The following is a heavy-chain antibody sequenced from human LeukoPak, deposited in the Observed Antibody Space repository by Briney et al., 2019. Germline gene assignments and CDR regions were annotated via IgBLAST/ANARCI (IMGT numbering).Heavy chain of an antibody. CDR3: ARAAAGGGFGYYYYYMDV. Sequence: SETLSLTCTVSGGSISSYYWSWIRQPPGKGLEWIGYIYYSGSTNYNPSLKSRVTISVDTSKNQFSLKLSSVTAADTAVYYCARAAAGGGFGYYYYYMDVWGKGTTVTISS. J-gene: IGHJ6*03. D-gene: IGHD6-13*01. V-gene: IGHV4-59*01. CDR1: GGSISSYY. CDR2: IYYSGST.